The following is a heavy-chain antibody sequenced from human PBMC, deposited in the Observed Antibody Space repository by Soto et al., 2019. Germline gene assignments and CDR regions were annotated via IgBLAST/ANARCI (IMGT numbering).Heavy chain of an antibody. CDR2: INSDGSGT. CDR3: EKETSYAMDV. CDR1: GFDFSNSW. V-gene: IGHV3-74*01. Sequence: EVQLVESGGGLVQPGGSLRLSCAASGFDFSNSWIHWVRQGPGKGLVWVSHINSDGSGTTYADSVKGRFTISRDNAKNTVYLQMNCRRAEDTAVYYCEKETSYAMDVWGQGTTVTVSS. J-gene: IGHJ6*02.